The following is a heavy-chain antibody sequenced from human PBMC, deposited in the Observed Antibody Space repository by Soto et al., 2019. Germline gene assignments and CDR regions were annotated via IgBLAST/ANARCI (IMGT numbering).Heavy chain of an antibody. CDR3: ARDSNPLNGAAAALHY. Sequence: GGSLRLSWAASGFTVSSRYMGWVRQAPGKGLEWVSVVWRGGTTYHADSVKGRFTVSRDESRNTLFLQMNSLRPDDTGVYYCARDSNPLNGAAAALHYWGQGTLVTVSS. CDR2: VWRGGTT. CDR1: GFTVSSRY. J-gene: IGHJ4*02. D-gene: IGHD6-13*01. V-gene: IGHV3-53*05.